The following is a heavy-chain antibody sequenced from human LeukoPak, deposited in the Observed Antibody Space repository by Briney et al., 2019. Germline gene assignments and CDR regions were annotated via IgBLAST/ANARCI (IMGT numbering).Heavy chain of an antibody. D-gene: IGHD2-2*01. V-gene: IGHV1-8*01. CDR1: GYSFISYD. J-gene: IGHJ5*02. CDR2: MNPRSGNR. CDR3: VRAHNGPAPSDNWFDP. Sequence: ASVKVSCKASGYSFISYDINWVRQATGQGLEWMGWMNPRSGNRGYAQKFQDRVTMTSNTSITTAYMELSSLGFEDTAIYDCVRAHNGPAPSDNWFDPWGQGTLVTVSS.